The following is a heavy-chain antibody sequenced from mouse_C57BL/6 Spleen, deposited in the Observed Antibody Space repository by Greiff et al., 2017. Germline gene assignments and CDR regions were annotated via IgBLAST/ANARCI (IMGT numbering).Heavy chain of an antibody. Sequence: QVQLQQSGAELVKPGASVKVSCKASGYTFTSYWMHWVKQRPGQGLEWLGRIHPSDSDTNYNQKFKGKATLTVDKSARTAYMQLSSLTSGDSAVYYCAINPLGGSLFDYWGQGTTLTVSS. J-gene: IGHJ2*01. CDR3: AINPLGGSLFDY. CDR2: IHPSDSDT. V-gene: IGHV1-74*01. CDR1: GYTFTSYW. D-gene: IGHD3-3*01.